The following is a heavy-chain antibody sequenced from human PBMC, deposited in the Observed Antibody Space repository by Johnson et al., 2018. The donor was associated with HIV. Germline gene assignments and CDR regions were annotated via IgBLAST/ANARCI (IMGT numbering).Heavy chain of an antibody. CDR2: ISWNSGSI. J-gene: IGHJ3*02. Sequence: VQLVESGGGVVQPGGSLRLSCAASGFSFTRCDMHWVRQAPGKGLEWVSGISWNSGSIGYADSVKGRFTISRDNAKNSLYLQMNSLRAEDTALYYCAKDTRRPWGDDAFDIWGQGTMVTVSS. V-gene: IGHV3-9*01. CDR3: AKDTRRPWGDDAFDI. D-gene: IGHD7-27*01. CDR1: GFSFTRCD.